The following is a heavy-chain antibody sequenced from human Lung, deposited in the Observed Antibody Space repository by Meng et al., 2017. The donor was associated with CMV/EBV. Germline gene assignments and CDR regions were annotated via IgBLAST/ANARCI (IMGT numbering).Heavy chain of an antibody. D-gene: IGHD3-3*01. CDR1: GFNFRTYG. CDR3: AKGTIFQWGYGIDM. V-gene: IGHV3-30*02. J-gene: IGHJ4*03. Sequence: GGSXRLXCAASGFNFRTYGMHWVRQAPGKGLQLVLFTRFDGSNQYYADSVKGRFTTSRDNAENTMSLQMNSLRVEDTAVYYCAKGTIFQWGYGIDMWGQGTXVTVSS. CDR2: TRFDGSNQ.